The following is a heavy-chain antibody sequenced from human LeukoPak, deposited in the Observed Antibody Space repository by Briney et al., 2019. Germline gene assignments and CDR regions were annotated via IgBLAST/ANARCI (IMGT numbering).Heavy chain of an antibody. CDR1: GYTFNSYG. J-gene: IGHJ3*02. CDR3: ARDFAIDAFDM. V-gene: IGHV1-18*01. Sequence: ASVKVSCKASGYTFNSYGISWVRQAPGQGLEWMGWINAYNNNANYAQKLQGRVTMTTDTSTSTAYMELRSLRSDDTAVYYCARDFAIDAFDMWGQGTMVTVSS. CDR2: INAYNNNA.